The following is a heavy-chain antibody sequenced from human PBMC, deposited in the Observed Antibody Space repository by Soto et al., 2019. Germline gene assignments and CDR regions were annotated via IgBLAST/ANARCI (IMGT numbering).Heavy chain of an antibody. Sequence: GESLKISCKGSGYSFTSYWISWVRQMPGKGLEWMGRIDPSDSYTNYSPSFQGHVTISADKSISTAYLQWSSLKASDTAMYYCARLPGYYDSSGYPDYWGQGTLVTGSS. CDR3: ARLPGYYDSSGYPDY. CDR2: IDPSDSYT. V-gene: IGHV5-10-1*01. CDR1: GYSFTSYW. J-gene: IGHJ4*02. D-gene: IGHD3-22*01.